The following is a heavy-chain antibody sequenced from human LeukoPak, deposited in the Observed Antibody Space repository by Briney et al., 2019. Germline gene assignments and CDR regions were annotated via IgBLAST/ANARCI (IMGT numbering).Heavy chain of an antibody. J-gene: IGHJ6*02. CDR3: ARGPEGTGTTSHYYYGMDV. D-gene: IGHD1-7*01. V-gene: IGHV3-21*01. Sequence: GGSLRLSCAASGFTFSSYSMNWVRQAPGKGPEWVSSISNIGSYIYYADSLKGRFTISRDNAKNSLYLQLNSLRAEDTAVYYCARGPEGTGTTSHYYYGMDVWGQGTTVTVSS. CDR2: ISNIGSYI. CDR1: GFTFSSYS.